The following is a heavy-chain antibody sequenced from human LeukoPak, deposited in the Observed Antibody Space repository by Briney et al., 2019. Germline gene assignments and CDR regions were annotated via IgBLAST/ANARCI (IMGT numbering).Heavy chain of an antibody. D-gene: IGHD6-6*01. J-gene: IGHJ6*03. CDR2: INHSGST. CDR1: GYSISSGYY. Sequence: SETLSLTCTVSGYSISSGYYWGWIRQPPGKGLEWIGEINHSGSTNYNPSLKSRVTISVDTSKNQFSLKLSSVTAADTAVYYCARAVRYYYYYYMDVWGKGTTVTVSS. V-gene: IGHV4-38-2*02. CDR3: ARAVRYYYYYYMDV.